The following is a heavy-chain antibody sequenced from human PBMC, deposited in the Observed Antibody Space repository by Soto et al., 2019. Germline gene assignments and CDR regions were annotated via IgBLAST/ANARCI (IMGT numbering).Heavy chain of an antibody. CDR1: GYTFTSYY. Sequence: GASVKVSCKASGYTFTSYYMHWVRQAPGQGLEWMGIINPSGGSTGYAQKFQGRVTMTRNTSTSTAYMELSSLRSEDTAVYYCAGAYIGYSGDNNWFDPWGQGTLVTVSS. CDR2: INPSGGST. D-gene: IGHD5-12*01. V-gene: IGHV1-46*01. J-gene: IGHJ5*02. CDR3: AGAYIGYSGDNNWFDP.